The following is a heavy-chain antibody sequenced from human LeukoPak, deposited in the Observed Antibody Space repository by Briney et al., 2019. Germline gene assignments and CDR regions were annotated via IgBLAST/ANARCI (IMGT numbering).Heavy chain of an antibody. CDR3: ARGPLGRRYYYYYYMDV. Sequence: ASVKVSCKASGYTFTGYYMHWVRQAPGQGLEWMGWISPTSGGTNYAQKFQGRVTMTRDTSISTAYMELSSLRSEDMAVYYCARGPLGRRYYYYYYMDVWGKGTTVTVSS. V-gene: IGHV1-2*02. CDR2: ISPTSGGT. J-gene: IGHJ6*03. CDR1: GYTFTGYY.